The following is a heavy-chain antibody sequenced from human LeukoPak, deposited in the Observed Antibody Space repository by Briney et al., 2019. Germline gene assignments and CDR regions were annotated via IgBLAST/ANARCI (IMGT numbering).Heavy chain of an antibody. CDR3: TRDSRTYNWFDP. CDR1: GCTFNGSA. V-gene: IGHV3-73*01. CDR2: INKMDKGHATAT. Sequence: GGPMRLSCGASGCTFNGSAVHGLRQSSGKGLEWVGQINKMDKGHATATAYAASLQGRLTISRDDSINTAYLPMKGLQTYDTALYCCTRDSRTYNWFDPWGQGTLVTVSS. J-gene: IGHJ5*02. D-gene: IGHD1-26*01.